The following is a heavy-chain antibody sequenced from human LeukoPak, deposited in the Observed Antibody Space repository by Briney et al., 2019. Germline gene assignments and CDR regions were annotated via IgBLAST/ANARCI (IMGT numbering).Heavy chain of an antibody. J-gene: IGHJ6*02. D-gene: IGHD3-9*01. CDR3: ARGEGILTGYYAYYYYYGMDV. CDR2: IYYSGST. CDR1: GGSISSGDYY. V-gene: IGHV4-30-4*01. Sequence: PSQTLSLTCTVSGGSISSGDYYWSWIRQPPGKGLEWIGYIYYSGSTYYNPSLKSRVTISVDTSKNQFSLKLSSVTAADTAVYYCARGEGILTGYYAYYYYYGMDVWGQGTTVTVSS.